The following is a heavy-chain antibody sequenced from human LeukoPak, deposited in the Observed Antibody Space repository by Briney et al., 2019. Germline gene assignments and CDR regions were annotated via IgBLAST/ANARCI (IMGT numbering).Heavy chain of an antibody. CDR2: IYSGGST. CDR1: GFTVSSNY. J-gene: IGHJ4*02. Sequence: GGSLRLSCAASGFTVSSNYMSWVRQAPGKGLEWVSVIYSGGSTYYADSVKGRFTISRDNSKNTLYLQMNSLRAEDTAVYYCARDLMVRELGVGYWGQGTLVTVSS. D-gene: IGHD3-10*01. CDR3: ARDLMVRELGVGY. V-gene: IGHV3-53*01.